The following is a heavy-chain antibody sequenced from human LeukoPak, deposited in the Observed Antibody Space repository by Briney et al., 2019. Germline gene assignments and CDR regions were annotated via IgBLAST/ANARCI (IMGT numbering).Heavy chain of an antibody. Sequence: GGSLRLSCAASGFTVSSNYMSWVRQAPGKGLEWVSYISSSSRTIYYADSVKGRFTISRDNTKNTLYLQMNSLRAEDTAVYYCASQITMVRGVIKAYWGQGTLVTVSS. CDR2: ISSSSRTI. J-gene: IGHJ4*02. D-gene: IGHD3-10*01. V-gene: IGHV3-48*01. CDR3: ASQITMVRGVIKAY. CDR1: GFTVSSNY.